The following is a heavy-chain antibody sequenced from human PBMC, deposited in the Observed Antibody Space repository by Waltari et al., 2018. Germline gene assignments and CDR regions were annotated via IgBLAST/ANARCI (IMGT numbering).Heavy chain of an antibody. CDR1: GYTFTDYY. CDR3: ATEIAAASWFDP. Sequence: TVQISCKASGYTFTDYYMHWVQQAPGKGLEWMGRVDPEDGETIYAEKFQGRVTITADTSTDTAYMELSSLRSEDTAVYYCATEIAAASWFDPWGQGTLVTVSS. D-gene: IGHD6-13*01. J-gene: IGHJ5*02. CDR2: VDPEDGET. V-gene: IGHV1-69-2*01.